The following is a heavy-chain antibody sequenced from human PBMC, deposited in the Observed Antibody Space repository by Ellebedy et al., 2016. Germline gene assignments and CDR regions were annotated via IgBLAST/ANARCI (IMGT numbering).Heavy chain of an antibody. Sequence: SETLSLTXTVSGGSISSSSYYWSWIRQPPGKGLEYIGYISYSGSTDYNPSLKSRVTISVDTSKNQLSLKLSSVTAADSAVYYCARVSGFHDRRLDYWGQGTVVTVSS. V-gene: IGHV4-61*01. CDR3: ARVSGFHDRRLDY. CDR2: ISYSGST. CDR1: GGSISSSSYY. D-gene: IGHD3-3*01. J-gene: IGHJ4*02.